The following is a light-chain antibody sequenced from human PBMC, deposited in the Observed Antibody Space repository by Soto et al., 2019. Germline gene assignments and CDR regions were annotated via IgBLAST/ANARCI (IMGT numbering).Light chain of an antibody. V-gene: IGKV1-5*01. CDR2: DAS. CDR1: QSVSRC. J-gene: IGKJ4*01. Sequence: EIQMTQSPSILSASVGDSVTLTCRASQSVSRCLAWYQQKPGKAPKLLIYDASSLNSGVPSRFSGSQSGTELTLTITSLLTDDFANYFCQQYSSYSLPTFGGGTKVDIK. CDR3: QQYSSYSLPT.